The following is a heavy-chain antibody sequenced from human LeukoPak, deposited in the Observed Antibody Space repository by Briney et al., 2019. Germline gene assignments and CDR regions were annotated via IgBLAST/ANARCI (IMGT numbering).Heavy chain of an antibody. CDR3: AKNSSRGIDY. V-gene: IGHV3-11*01. CDR2: INSAGNAV. J-gene: IGHJ4*02. D-gene: IGHD6-6*01. Sequence: GGSLRLSCAASGFTFSDYYMSWIRQAPGKGLEWISYINSAGNAVYSADSVKGRFAISRDNTKNSLYLQVSSLGPEDTAVYYCAKNSSRGIDYWGQGTLVTVSS. CDR1: GFTFSDYY.